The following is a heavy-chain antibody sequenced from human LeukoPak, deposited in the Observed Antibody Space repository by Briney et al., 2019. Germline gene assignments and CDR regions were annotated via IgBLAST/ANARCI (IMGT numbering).Heavy chain of an antibody. CDR3: ARGTVTGLDY. J-gene: IGHJ4*02. CDR1: GGSISSGGYY. V-gene: IGHV4-31*03. CDR2: IYYSGST. D-gene: IGHD4-17*01. Sequence: SETLSLTCTVSGGSISSGGYYWSWIRQHPGKGLEWIGYIYYSGSTYYNPSLKSRVTISVDTSKNQFSLKLSSVTAADTAVYYCARGTVTGLDYWGQGTLVIVSS.